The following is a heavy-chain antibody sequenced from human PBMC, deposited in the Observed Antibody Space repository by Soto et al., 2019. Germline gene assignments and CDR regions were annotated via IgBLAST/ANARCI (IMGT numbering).Heavy chain of an antibody. V-gene: IGHV1-18*01. CDR1: GYTFWNFG. CDR3: ARLPTSGYHTHYYYGMAV. D-gene: IGHD3-22*01. J-gene: IGHJ6*02. CDR2: ISPYNDNT. Sequence: QVYLEQSGAEVKKPGASVKVTCKASGYTFWNFGISWVRQAPGQGLEWMGWISPYNDNTNSAQKFQDRVTMTTDTSTSTAYMELRSLRSDDTAVYYCARLPTSGYHTHYYYGMAVWGQWTTFTVSS.